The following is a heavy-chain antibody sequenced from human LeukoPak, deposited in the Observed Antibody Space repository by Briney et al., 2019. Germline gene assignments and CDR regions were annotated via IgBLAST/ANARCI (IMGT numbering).Heavy chain of an antibody. J-gene: IGHJ6*03. V-gene: IGHV1-8*01. Sequence: GASVKVSCKASGYTFTSYDINWVRQATGQGLEWMGWMNPNSGNTGYAQKFQGRVTMTRNTSISTAYMELSSLRSEDTAVYYCARLGYCSSTSCCDWSQYYYYYYMDVWGKGTTVTVSS. CDR3: ARLGYCSSTSCCDWSQYYYYYYMDV. CDR1: GYTFTSYD. D-gene: IGHD2-2*01. CDR2: MNPNSGNT.